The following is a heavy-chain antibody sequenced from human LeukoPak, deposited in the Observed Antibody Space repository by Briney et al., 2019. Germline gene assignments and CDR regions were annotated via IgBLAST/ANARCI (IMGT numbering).Heavy chain of an antibody. V-gene: IGHV4-59*01. D-gene: IGHD6-13*01. CDR2: IYYSGST. Sequence: SETLSLTCTVSGGSISSYYWSWIRQPPGKGLEWIGYIYYSGSTNYNPSLKSRVTISVDTSKNQFSLKLSSVTAADTAVYYCARISGSWYVGPVYYFDYWGQGTLVTVSS. CDR1: GGSISSYY. J-gene: IGHJ4*02. CDR3: ARISGSWYVGPVYYFDY.